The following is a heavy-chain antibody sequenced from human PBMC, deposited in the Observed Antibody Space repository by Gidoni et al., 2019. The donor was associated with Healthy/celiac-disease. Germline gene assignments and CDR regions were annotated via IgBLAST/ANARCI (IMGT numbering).Heavy chain of an antibody. Sequence: EVQLVESGGGLVQPGRSLRLSCAASGFTFDDYAMHWVRQAPGKGLEWVSGISWNSGSIGYADSVKGRFTISRDNAKNSLYLQMNSLRAEDTALYYCAKDEGAAGRGPDAFDIWGQGTMVTVSS. CDR1: GFTFDDYA. J-gene: IGHJ3*02. CDR3: AKDEGAAGRGPDAFDI. D-gene: IGHD6-13*01. CDR2: ISWNSGSI. V-gene: IGHV3-9*01.